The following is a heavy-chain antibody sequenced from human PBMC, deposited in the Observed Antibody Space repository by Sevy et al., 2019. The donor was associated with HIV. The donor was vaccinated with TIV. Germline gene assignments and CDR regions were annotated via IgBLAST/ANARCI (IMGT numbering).Heavy chain of an antibody. J-gene: IGHJ3*02. CDR2: ISAYNGNT. CDR1: GYTFTSYG. V-gene: IGHV1-18*01. CDR3: ARDRRGGYCSSTSCYGAFDI. Sequence: ASVKVSCKASGYTFTSYGISWVRQAPGQGLEWMGWISAYNGNTNYAQKLQGRVTMTTDTSTSTAYMELRSLGSDDTAVYYCARDRRGGYCSSTSCYGAFDIWGQGTMVTVSS. D-gene: IGHD2-2*01.